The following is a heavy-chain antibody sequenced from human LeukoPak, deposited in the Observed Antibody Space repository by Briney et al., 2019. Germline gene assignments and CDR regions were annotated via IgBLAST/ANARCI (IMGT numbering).Heavy chain of an antibody. J-gene: IGHJ6*01. CDR1: GSSMKRSSEH. D-gene: IGHD3-3*01. CDR2: IYYSGST. Sequence: DTLSLTNNVWGSSMKRSSEHLGGIRQPPKKGLGGDGSIYYSGSTYYNPSLKSRVTISVDTSKTQFSLKLSSVTAADTAVYYCARSFLEWLSLNVWGQGTTVTVSS. CDR3: ARSFLEWLSLNV. V-gene: IGHV4-39*01.